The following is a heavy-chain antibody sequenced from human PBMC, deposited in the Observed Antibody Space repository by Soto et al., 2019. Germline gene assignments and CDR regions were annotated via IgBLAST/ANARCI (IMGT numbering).Heavy chain of an antibody. CDR3: VRVAHGDFFDH. J-gene: IGHJ4*02. CDR1: GFPFSALY. D-gene: IGHD4-17*01. Sequence: DVQLVESGGGLVQPGGSLRLSCAASGFPFSALYMDWVRQAPGRGLEWVGRTRNRANGYTTDYAASVKGRFIVSRDDSTNSLFLHMTILKTDDTAMYYCVRVAHGDFFDHWGRGTLVTVSS. CDR2: TRNRANGYTT. V-gene: IGHV3-72*01.